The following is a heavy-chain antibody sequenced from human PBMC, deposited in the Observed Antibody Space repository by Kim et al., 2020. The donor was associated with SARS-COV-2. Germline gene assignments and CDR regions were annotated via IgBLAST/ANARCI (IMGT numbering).Heavy chain of an antibody. J-gene: IGHJ6*02. D-gene: IGHD3-22*01. CDR1: GYTFTGYY. CDR3: ARVRYYYDSSGLYYYYYGMDV. Sequence: ASVKVSCKASGYTFTGYYMHWVRQAPGQGLEWMGWINPNSGGTNYAQKFQGRVTMTRDTSISTAYMELSRLRSDDTAVYYCARVRYYYDSSGLYYYYYGMDVWGQGTTVTVSS. V-gene: IGHV1-2*02. CDR2: INPNSGGT.